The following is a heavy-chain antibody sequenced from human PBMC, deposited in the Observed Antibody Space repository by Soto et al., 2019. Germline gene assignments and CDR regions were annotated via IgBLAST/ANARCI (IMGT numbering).Heavy chain of an antibody. Sequence: GGSLRLSCSASGFTFSSYAMHWVRQAPGKGLEYVSAISSNGGSTYYADSVKGRFTISRDNSKNTLYLQMSSLRAEDTAVYYCVNGGYSSGWQNYYYYYGMDVWGQGTTVTVSS. CDR2: ISSNGGST. V-gene: IGHV3-64D*08. CDR3: VNGGYSSGWQNYYYYYGMDV. J-gene: IGHJ6*02. CDR1: GFTFSSYA. D-gene: IGHD6-19*01.